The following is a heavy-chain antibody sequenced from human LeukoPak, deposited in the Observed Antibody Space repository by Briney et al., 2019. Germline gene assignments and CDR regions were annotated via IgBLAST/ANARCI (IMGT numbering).Heavy chain of an antibody. Sequence: PGGSLRLSCAASGFTFSDYAMSWIRQAPGKGLEWVSVISGSGYNTYYADSVKGRFTISRDKSKNTLSLQMNSLRAEDTAIYYCAKGHTSNWYAFEYWGQGTLVTVSS. D-gene: IGHD6-13*01. V-gene: IGHV3-23*01. CDR2: ISGSGYNT. J-gene: IGHJ4*02. CDR1: GFTFSDYA. CDR3: AKGHTSNWYAFEY.